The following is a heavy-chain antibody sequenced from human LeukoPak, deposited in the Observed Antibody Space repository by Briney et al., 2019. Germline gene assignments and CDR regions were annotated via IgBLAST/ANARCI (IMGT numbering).Heavy chain of an antibody. Sequence: SRSLRLSCAASGFTFDDYAMHWVRQAPGKGLEWVSGISWNSGSIGYADSVKGRFTISRDNAKNSLYLQMNSLRAEDTALYYCAKDFDYGDYVGIFDYWGQGTLVTVSS. CDR2: ISWNSGSI. V-gene: IGHV3-9*01. D-gene: IGHD4-17*01. CDR3: AKDFDYGDYVGIFDY. CDR1: GFTFDDYA. J-gene: IGHJ4*02.